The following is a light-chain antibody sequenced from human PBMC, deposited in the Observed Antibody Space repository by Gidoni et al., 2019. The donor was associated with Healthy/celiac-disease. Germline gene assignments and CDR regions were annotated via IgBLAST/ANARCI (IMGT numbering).Light chain of an antibody. Sequence: RVTITCRASQSISSYLNWYQQKPGKAPKLLIYAASSLQSGVPSRFSGSGSGTDFTLTISSLQPEDFATYYCQQSYSTPIFTFGPGTKVDIK. V-gene: IGKV1-39*01. J-gene: IGKJ3*01. CDR2: AAS. CDR3: QQSYSTPIFT. CDR1: QSISSY.